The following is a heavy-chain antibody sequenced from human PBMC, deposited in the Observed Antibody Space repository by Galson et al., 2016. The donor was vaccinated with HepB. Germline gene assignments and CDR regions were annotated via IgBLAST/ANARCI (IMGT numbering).Heavy chain of an antibody. V-gene: IGHV4-31*03. D-gene: IGHD5-18*01. CDR1: GASISSGGYY. CDR2: IYYRGST. Sequence: TLSLTCTVSGASISSGGYYWNWIRQNPGKGLEWIGYIYYRGSTYHNPSLKSRVTIPVDTSKNQFSLKVSSVTAADTAVYYCASTAGIQLTSFHYWGQGTLATFSS. J-gene: IGHJ4*02. CDR3: ASTAGIQLTSFHY.